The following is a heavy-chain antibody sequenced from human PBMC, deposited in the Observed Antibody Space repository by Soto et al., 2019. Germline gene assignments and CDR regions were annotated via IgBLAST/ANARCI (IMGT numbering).Heavy chain of an antibody. Sequence: SETLSLTCTVSGGSMSDFYGSWVRQPPGKGLEWIGYMFYSGNSNYNASLKSRVTISVDRSKSHFFLNLTSVTAADTAVYYCATYRKFFQIWGQGTKVTVSS. CDR3: ATYRKFFQI. J-gene: IGHJ3*02. CDR2: MFYSGNS. CDR1: GGSMSDFY. V-gene: IGHV4-59*12.